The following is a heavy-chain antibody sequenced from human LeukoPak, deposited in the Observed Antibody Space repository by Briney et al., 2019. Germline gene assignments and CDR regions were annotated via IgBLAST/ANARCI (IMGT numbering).Heavy chain of an antibody. CDR1: GFTFSSYW. D-gene: IGHD4-17*01. V-gene: IGHV3-7*01. CDR3: ASLYGDYLGLSRDY. J-gene: IGHJ4*02. Sequence: GGSLRLSCAASGFTFSSYWMSWVRQAPGKGVEGVANIKQEGSEKYYVDSVKGRFTISRDNAKTSLYLQMNSLRAEDTAVYYCASLYGDYLGLSRDYWGQGTLVTVSS. CDR2: IKQEGSEK.